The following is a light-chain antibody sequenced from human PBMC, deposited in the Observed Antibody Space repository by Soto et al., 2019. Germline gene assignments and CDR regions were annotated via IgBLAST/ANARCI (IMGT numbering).Light chain of an antibody. Sequence: QSVLTQPPSVSAAPGQTVTISCSGSSSDIGNNYVSWYQHLPGTAPKLLIYENNKRPSGIPDRFSGSKSGTSATLGITGLQTGDAADYYCGTWDSSLSAYVFGTGTKLTVL. CDR1: SSDIGNNY. J-gene: IGLJ1*01. CDR2: ENN. CDR3: GTWDSSLSAYV. V-gene: IGLV1-51*02.